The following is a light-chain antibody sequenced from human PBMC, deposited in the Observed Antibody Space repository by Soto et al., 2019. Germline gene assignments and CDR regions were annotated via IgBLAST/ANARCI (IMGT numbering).Light chain of an antibody. V-gene: IGKV1-5*01. CDR3: QQYNSYPST. Sequence: DIQMTQSPSSLSASVGDRVTITCRASQSISSWLAWYQQTPGKAPKLLIFDASNLETGVPSRFSGSGSGTDFTLTITSLQPDDFATYYCQQYNSYPSTFGQGTKV. J-gene: IGKJ1*01. CDR1: QSISSW. CDR2: DAS.